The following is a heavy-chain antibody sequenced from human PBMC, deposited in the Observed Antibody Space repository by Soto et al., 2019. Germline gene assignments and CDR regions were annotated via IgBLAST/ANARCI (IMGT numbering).Heavy chain of an antibody. J-gene: IGHJ4*02. V-gene: IGHV3-23*01. CDR2: ISGSGGST. Sequence: PGGSLRLSCAASGFTFSSYAMSWVRQAPGKGLEWVSAISGSGGSTYYADSVKGRFTISRDNSKNTLYLQMNSLRAEDTAVYYCAKDYGSGSYPYHSTDYWGQGTLVTVSS. D-gene: IGHD3-10*01. CDR1: GFTFSSYA. CDR3: AKDYGSGSYPYHSTDY.